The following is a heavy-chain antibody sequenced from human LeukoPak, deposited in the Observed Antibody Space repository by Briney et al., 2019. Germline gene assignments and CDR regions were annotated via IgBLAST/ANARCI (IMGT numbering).Heavy chain of an antibody. CDR2: IYYSGST. J-gene: IGHJ6*03. D-gene: IGHD2-2*01. V-gene: IGHV4-59*01. CDR3: ARVRFASSPGGYYYYYMDV. Sequence: SETLSLTWTVSGGSISSYYWSWIRQPPGKGLEWIGYIYYSGSTNYNPSLTSRVTISADTSKNQFSLKLSSVTAADTAVYYCARVRFASSPGGYYYYYMDVWGKGTTVTVSS. CDR1: GGSISSYY.